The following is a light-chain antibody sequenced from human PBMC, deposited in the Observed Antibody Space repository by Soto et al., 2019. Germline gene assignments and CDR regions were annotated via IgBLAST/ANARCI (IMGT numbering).Light chain of an antibody. CDR3: SSYRSGGTFV. CDR2: VVS. CDR1: SSDVGGYNY. J-gene: IGLJ1*01. V-gene: IGLV2-14*01. Sequence: QSALTQPASVSGSPGQSIAISCTGTSSDVGGYNYVSWHQQHPGKAPKVLISVVSNRPSGVSNRFSGSKSGNTASLTISGLQAEDEADYYCSSYRSGGTFVFG.